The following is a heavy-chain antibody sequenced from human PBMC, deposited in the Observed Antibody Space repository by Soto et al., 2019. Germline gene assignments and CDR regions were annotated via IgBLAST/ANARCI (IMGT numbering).Heavy chain of an antibody. J-gene: IGHJ6*02. V-gene: IGHV5-51*01. CDR2: IYPGDSDT. Sequence: PGESLKISCKGSGYSFTSYWIGWVRQMPGKGLEWMGIIYPGDSDTRYSPSFQGQVTISADKSISTAYLQWSSLKASDTAMYYCATPGSGSYYYYGMDVWGQGTTVTVSS. CDR3: ATPGSGSYYYYGMDV. CDR1: GYSFTSYW. D-gene: IGHD3-10*01.